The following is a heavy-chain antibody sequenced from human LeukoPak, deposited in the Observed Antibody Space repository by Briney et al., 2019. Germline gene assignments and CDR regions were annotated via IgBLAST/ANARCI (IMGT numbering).Heavy chain of an antibody. Sequence: AASVKVSCKASGYTFTSYAMNWVRQAPGQGLEWMGGIIPIFGTANYAQKFQGRVTITADESTSTAYMELSSLRSEDTAVYYCARAVAYMDVWGKGTTVTISS. D-gene: IGHD2-15*01. V-gene: IGHV1-69*13. CDR2: IIPIFGTA. CDR3: ARAVAYMDV. CDR1: GYTFTSYA. J-gene: IGHJ6*03.